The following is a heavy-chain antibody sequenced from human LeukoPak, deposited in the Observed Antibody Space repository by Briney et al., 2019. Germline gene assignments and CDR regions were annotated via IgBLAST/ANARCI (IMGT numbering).Heavy chain of an antibody. V-gene: IGHV1-18*01. CDR1: GYTFTSYG. D-gene: IGHD3-22*01. CDR3: ARDYYDSSGHKGYYFDY. CDR2: ISAYNGNT. Sequence: ASVKVSCKASGYTFTSYGISWVRQAPGQGLEWMGWISAYNGNTNYAQKPQGRVTMTTDTSTSTAYMELRSLRSDDTAVYYCARDYYDSSGHKGYYFDYWGQGTLVTVSS. J-gene: IGHJ4*02.